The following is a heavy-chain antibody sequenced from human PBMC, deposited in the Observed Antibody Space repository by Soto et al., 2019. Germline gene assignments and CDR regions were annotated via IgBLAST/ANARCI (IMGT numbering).Heavy chain of an antibody. CDR2: IDTSYSYS. D-gene: IGHD2-15*01. V-gene: IGHV5-10-1*01. Sequence: GDSLTISCQCSGYSFTKCWIIWGRQVAGKGLEWMGRIDTSYSYSHYSPSFQGHVTISVDKSISTGYLQWSSLKASDTAMYYCARYCSSSSCSQLYGMDVWGQGTTVTVSS. CDR3: ARYCSSSSCSQLYGMDV. CDR1: GYSFTKCW. J-gene: IGHJ6*02.